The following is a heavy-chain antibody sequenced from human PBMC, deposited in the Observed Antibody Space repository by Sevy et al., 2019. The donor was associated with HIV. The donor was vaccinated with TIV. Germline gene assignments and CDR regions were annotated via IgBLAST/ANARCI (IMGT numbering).Heavy chain of an antibody. Sequence: GGSLRLSCAASGFIISNYVMHWVRQAPGKGLEWVAVIWYDGNNQYYADSVKGRFTISRDNFKDTLYLQMNSLRAEDTAVYYCTRDPAIDYGDYTPPPEYYFDYWGQGTLVTVSS. CDR1: GFIISNYV. CDR2: IWYDGNNQ. D-gene: IGHD4-17*01. V-gene: IGHV3-33*01. CDR3: TRDPAIDYGDYTPPPEYYFDY. J-gene: IGHJ4*02.